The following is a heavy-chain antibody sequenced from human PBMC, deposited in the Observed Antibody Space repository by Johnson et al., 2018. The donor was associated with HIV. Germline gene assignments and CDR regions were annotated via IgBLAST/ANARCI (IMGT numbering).Heavy chain of an antibody. Sequence: VQLLESGGGLVQPGGSLRLSCAASGFTFSSYAMSWVRQAPGKGLELVSAISGSGGSTYYADSVKGRFTISRDNATNSLYLQMNSLRAEDTAVYYCATEYGSGSYYTYAFDIWGQGTMVTVSS. CDR2: ISGSGGST. V-gene: IGHV3-23*01. CDR1: GFTFSSYA. CDR3: ATEYGSGSYYTYAFDI. J-gene: IGHJ3*02. D-gene: IGHD3-10*01.